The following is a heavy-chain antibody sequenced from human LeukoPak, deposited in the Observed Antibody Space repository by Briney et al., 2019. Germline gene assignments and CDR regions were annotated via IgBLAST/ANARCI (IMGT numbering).Heavy chain of an antibody. CDR2: IYYSGST. Sequence: PSETLSLTCTVSDVSVSSGSYYWSWIRQPPGKGLVWIGYIYYSGSTNYNPSLKSRVTISVDTSKNQFSLKLSSVTAAETAVYYCARAGYSYGTWGQGTLVTVSS. CDR3: ARAGYSYGT. V-gene: IGHV4-61*01. D-gene: IGHD5-18*01. CDR1: DVSVSSGSYY. J-gene: IGHJ5*02.